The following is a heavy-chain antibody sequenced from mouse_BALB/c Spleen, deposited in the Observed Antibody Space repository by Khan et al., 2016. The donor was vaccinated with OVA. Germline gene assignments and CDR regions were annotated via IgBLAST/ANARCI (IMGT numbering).Heavy chain of an antibody. Sequence: QVQLKESGPALVAPSQSLSITCTISGFSLTNYGVHWVRQPPGKGLEWLVVIWSDGSTTYNSALKSRLRISKDNSKRQVFLKMNMLQTDDTAMDYCARQPYYHYYIMDYWGKGTSVTVSS. J-gene: IGHJ4*01. CDR3: ARQPYYHYYIMDY. CDR2: IWSDGST. CDR1: GFSLTNYG. V-gene: IGHV2-6-1*01. D-gene: IGHD2-10*01.